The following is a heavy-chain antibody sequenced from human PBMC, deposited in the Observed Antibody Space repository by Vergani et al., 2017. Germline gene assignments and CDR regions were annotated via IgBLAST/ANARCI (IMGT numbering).Heavy chain of an antibody. V-gene: IGHV3-33*06. J-gene: IGHJ6*02. D-gene: IGHD6-19*01. Sequence: QVQLVESGGGVVQPGRSLRLSCAASGFTFSSYGMHWVRPAPGKGLEWVAVIWYDGSNKYYADSVKGRFTISRDNSKNTLYLQMNSLRAEDTAVYYCAKGLVELGYYYGMDVWGQGTTVTVSS. CDR2: IWYDGSNK. CDR3: AKGLVELGYYYGMDV. CDR1: GFTFSSYG.